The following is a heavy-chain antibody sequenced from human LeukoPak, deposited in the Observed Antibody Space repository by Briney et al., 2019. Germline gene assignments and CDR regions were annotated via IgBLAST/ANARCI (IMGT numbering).Heavy chain of an antibody. V-gene: IGHV3-7*04. CDR2: IKPDGSEK. Sequence: PGGSLRLSCVASGVTFSGYWMSWVRQSPKKGLEWVANIKPDGSEKYYVDSVKGRFTISRDDAKTSLYLQMSSLRAEDTAVYYCGTDPWYTGTLRGPDYRGRGTLVTVSS. CDR1: GVTFSGYW. CDR3: GTDPWYTGTLRGPDY. J-gene: IGHJ4*02. D-gene: IGHD1-26*01.